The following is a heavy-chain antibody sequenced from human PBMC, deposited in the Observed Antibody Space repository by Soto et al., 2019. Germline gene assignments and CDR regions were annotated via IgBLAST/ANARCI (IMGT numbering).Heavy chain of an antibody. V-gene: IGHV3-13*01. Sequence: EVQLVESGGGLVQPGGSLRLSCAASGFTFNSYDMHWVRQATGKGLQWVSGIDTAGDTSCPGSVKGRFTISRENAKNSLYLQMNSLRAEDTAVYYCARGGAIYGMDVWGQGSTVTVSS. CDR3: ARGGAIYGMDV. J-gene: IGHJ6*02. CDR1: GFTFNSYD. CDR2: IDTAGDT.